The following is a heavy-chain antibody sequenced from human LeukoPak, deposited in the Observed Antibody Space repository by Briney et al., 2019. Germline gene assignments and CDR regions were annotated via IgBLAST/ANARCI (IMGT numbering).Heavy chain of an antibody. J-gene: IGHJ4*02. V-gene: IGHV5-51*01. CDR1: GYSFNTYW. CDR2: IYPGDSDT. CDR3: ARLSDGYNDF. Sequence: GDSLKISCKGSGYSFNTYWIGWVRQMPGKGLEWMGIIYPGDSDTRYSPSFQGQVTFSADKSISTAYLQWSSLKASDTAMYYCARLSDGYNDFWGQGTLVTVSS. D-gene: IGHD5-24*01.